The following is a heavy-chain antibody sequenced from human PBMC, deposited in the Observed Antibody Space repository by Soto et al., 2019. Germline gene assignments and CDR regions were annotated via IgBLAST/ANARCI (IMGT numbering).Heavy chain of an antibody. Sequence: EVQLVESGGGLVQPGRSLRLSCAASGFTFDDYAMHWVRQAPGKGLAWVSGISWNSGSIGYADSVKGRFTISRDNAKNSLYLQMNSLRAEDTALYYCAKDILGEVTWGYYGMDVWGQGPTVTVSS. CDR3: AKDILGEVTWGYYGMDV. D-gene: IGHD3-16*01. V-gene: IGHV3-9*01. CDR2: ISWNSGSI. CDR1: GFTFDDYA. J-gene: IGHJ6*02.